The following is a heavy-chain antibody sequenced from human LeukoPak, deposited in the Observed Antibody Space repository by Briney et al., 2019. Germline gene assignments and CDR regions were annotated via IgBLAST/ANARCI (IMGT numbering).Heavy chain of an antibody. CDR3: ARDKYELHAFDI. D-gene: IGHD4-23*01. V-gene: IGHV3-21*01. CDR2: ISSSSSYI. CDR1: GFTFSSYS. Sequence: GGSLRLPCAASGFTFSSYSMNWVRQAPGKGLEWVSSISSSSSYIYYADSVKGRFTISRDNAKNSLYLQMNSLRAEDTAVYYCARDKYELHAFDIWGQGTMVTVSS. J-gene: IGHJ3*02.